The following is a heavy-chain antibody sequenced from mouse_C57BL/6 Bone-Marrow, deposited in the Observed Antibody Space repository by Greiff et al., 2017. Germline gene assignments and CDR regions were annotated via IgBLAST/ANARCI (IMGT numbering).Heavy chain of an antibody. J-gene: IGHJ1*03. CDR1: GYAFTNYL. Sequence: QVQLQQSGAELVRPGTSVKVSCKASGYAFTNYLIEWVKQRPGQGLEWIGVINPGSGGTNYNEKFKGKATLTADKSSSTAYMQLSSLTSEDSAVYFCARSSWYFDVCGTGTTVTVSS. V-gene: IGHV1-54*01. CDR3: ARSSWYFDV. CDR2: INPGSGGT.